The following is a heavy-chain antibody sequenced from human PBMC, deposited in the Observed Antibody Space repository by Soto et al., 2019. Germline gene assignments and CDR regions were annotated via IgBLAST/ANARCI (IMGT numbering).Heavy chain of an antibody. CDR2: ISSSGSTI. V-gene: IGHV3-48*03. CDR3: ARDPATVVNPWNWFDP. CDR1: GFTFSSYE. J-gene: IGHJ5*02. Sequence: GGSLRLSCAASGFTFSSYEMNWVRQAPGKGLEWVSYISSSGSTIYYADSVKGRFTISRDNAKNSLYLQMNSLRAEDTAVYYCARDPATVVNPWNWFDPWGQGTLVTVSS. D-gene: IGHD4-17*01.